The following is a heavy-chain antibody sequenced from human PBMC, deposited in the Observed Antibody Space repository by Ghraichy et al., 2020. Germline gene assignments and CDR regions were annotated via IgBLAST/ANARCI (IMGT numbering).Heavy chain of an antibody. CDR1: GFTFSSYD. D-gene: IGHD2-2*01. CDR2: IGTAGDT. V-gene: IGHV3-13*01. J-gene: IGHJ6*03. CDR3: ARGMVVAAHYMAV. Sequence: GGSLRLSCAASGFTFSSYDMHWVRQATGKGLEWVSGIGTAGDTFYPGSVKGRFTISRENAKNSLYLQMNSLGAGDTAVYYCARGMVVAAHYMAVWGKGTTVTVSS.